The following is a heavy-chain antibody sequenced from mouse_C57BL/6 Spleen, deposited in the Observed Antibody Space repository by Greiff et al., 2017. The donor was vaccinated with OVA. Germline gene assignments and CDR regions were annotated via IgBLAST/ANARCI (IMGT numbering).Heavy chain of an antibody. D-gene: IGHD1-1*01. V-gene: IGHV1-55*01. CDR3: ARLGFGGSSEGYFDY. J-gene: IGHJ2*01. CDR2: IYPGSGST. Sequence: QVQLQQPGAELVKPGASVKMSCKASGYTFTSYWITWVKQRPGQGLEWIGDIYPGSGSTNYNEKFKSKATLTVDTSSSTAYMQLSSLTSEDSAVYYCARLGFGGSSEGYFDYWGQGTTLTVSS. CDR1: GYTFTSYW.